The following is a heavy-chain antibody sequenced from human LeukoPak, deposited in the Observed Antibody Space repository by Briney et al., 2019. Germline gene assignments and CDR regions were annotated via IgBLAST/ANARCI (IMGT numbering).Heavy chain of an antibody. CDR3: ASDADYYDSSGYKSGRPY. D-gene: IGHD3-22*01. CDR1: GFTFSSYW. Sequence: PGGSLRLSCAASGFTFSSYWMHWVRHAPGKGLVWVSRINSDGSSTSYADSVKGRFTISRDNAKNTLYLQMNSLRAEDTAVYYCASDADYYDSSGYKSGRPYWGQGTLVTVSS. CDR2: INSDGSST. V-gene: IGHV3-74*01. J-gene: IGHJ4*02.